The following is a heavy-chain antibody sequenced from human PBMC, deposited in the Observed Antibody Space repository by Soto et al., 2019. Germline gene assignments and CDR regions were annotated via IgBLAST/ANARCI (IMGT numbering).Heavy chain of an antibody. CDR1: GGSFSDFA. D-gene: IGHD2-15*01. Sequence: QVQLAQSGAEVRKPGSSVKVSCRASGGSFSDFAFSWVRQAPGQGLEWMGGIIPMFAATKYAQRFQDRVTITADVSTKTVYLALSSLTSDDSAVYYCARWGIVAVPAALSSYDDYTNYRFDSWGQGTLVSVSS. CDR3: ARWGIVAVPAALSSYDDYTNYRFDS. V-gene: IGHV1-69*01. J-gene: IGHJ4*02. CDR2: IIPMFAAT.